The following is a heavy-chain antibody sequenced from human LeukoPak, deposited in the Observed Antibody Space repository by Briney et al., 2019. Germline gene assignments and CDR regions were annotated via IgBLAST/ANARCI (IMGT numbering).Heavy chain of an antibody. V-gene: IGHV4-31*03. CDR2: IYYSGST. CDR1: GGSISSGGYY. D-gene: IGHD6-13*01. Sequence: SQTLSHTCTVSGGSISSGGYYWSWIRQHPGKGLGWIGYIYYSGSTYYNPSLKSRVTISVDTSKNQFSLKLSSVTAADTAVYYCARTPCSSWLINWFDPWGQGTLVTVSS. CDR3: ARTPCSSWLINWFDP. J-gene: IGHJ5*02.